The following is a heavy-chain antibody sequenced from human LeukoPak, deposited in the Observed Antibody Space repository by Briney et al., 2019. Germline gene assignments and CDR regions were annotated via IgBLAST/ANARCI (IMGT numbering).Heavy chain of an antibody. CDR3: ARRDGRELPDDY. CDR1: GGSISYYY. CDR2: IYYSGST. D-gene: IGHD1-26*01. Sequence: SETLSLTCTVSGGSISYYYWSWTRQPPGKGLEWIGYIYYSGSTNYNPSLKSRVTTSVDTSKNQFSLKLSSVTAADTAVYYCARRDGRELPDDYWGQGTLVTVSS. J-gene: IGHJ4*02. V-gene: IGHV4-59*08.